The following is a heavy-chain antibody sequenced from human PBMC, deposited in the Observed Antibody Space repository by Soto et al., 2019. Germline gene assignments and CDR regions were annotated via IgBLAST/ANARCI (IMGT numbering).Heavy chain of an antibody. CDR1: GGTLSSYS. Sequence: GASVKVSRQASGGTLSSYSIRWVRQAPGQGLEWMGGIIPIFGTANYAQKFQGRVTITADESTSTAYMELSSPRSEDTAVYYCARDLGSNYDSSGYNDYWGQGTLVTVSS. CDR2: IIPIFGTA. J-gene: IGHJ4*02. CDR3: ARDLGSNYDSSGYNDY. D-gene: IGHD3-22*01. V-gene: IGHV1-69*13.